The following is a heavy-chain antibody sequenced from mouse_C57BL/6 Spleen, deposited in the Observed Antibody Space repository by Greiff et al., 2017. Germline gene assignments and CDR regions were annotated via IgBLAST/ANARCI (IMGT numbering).Heavy chain of an antibody. Sequence: VQLQQSGAELVRPGASVKLSCTASGFNIKDDYMHWVKQRPEQGLEWIGWIDPENGDTEYASKFQGKATITADTSSNTAYLQLSSLTSEDTAVYYCTIQDSSGYGAYWGQGTLVTVSA. CDR2: IDPENGDT. D-gene: IGHD3-2*02. CDR3: TIQDSSGYGAY. CDR1: GFNIKDDY. J-gene: IGHJ3*01. V-gene: IGHV14-4*01.